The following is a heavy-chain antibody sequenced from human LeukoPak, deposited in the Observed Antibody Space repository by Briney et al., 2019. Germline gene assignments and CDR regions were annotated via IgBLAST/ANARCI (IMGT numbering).Heavy chain of an antibody. J-gene: IGHJ4*02. CDR3: ARDSRAIAAAPFDY. Sequence: SSVKVSCKASGGTFSSYAISWVRQAPGQGPEWMGGIIPIFGTANYAQKFQGRVTITADESTSTAYMELSSLRSEDTAVYYCARDSRAIAAAPFDYWGQGTLVTVSS. CDR2: IIPIFGTA. CDR1: GGTFSSYA. V-gene: IGHV1-69*01. D-gene: IGHD6-13*01.